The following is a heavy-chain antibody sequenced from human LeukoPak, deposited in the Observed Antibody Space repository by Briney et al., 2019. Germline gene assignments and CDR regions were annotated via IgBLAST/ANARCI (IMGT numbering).Heavy chain of an antibody. V-gene: IGHV3-66*01. CDR3: ARVAHLSSGWYSRPAPYFDY. Sequence: PGGSLRLSCAASGFTVSSNYMSWVRQAPGKGLEWVSVIYSGGSTYYADSVKGRFTISRDNSKNTLYLQMNSLRAEDTAVYYCARVAHLSSGWYSRPAPYFDYWGQGTLVTVSS. J-gene: IGHJ4*02. CDR1: GFTVSSNY. D-gene: IGHD6-19*01. CDR2: IYSGGST.